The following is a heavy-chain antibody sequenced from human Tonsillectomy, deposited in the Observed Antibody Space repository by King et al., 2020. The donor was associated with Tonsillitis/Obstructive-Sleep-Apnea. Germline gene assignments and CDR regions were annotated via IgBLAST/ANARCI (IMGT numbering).Heavy chain of an antibody. J-gene: IGHJ3*02. CDR2: IYYGWST. Sequence: VQLQESGPGLVKPSETLSLTCTVSVVSISSYYCSWIRQPPGKGLDWIGYIYYGWSTNYNPSLQSRVTISVDTSKNQFSLKLSSVTAADTAVYYCARVQGAFDIWGQGTMVTVSS. V-gene: IGHV4-59*01. CDR3: ARVQGAFDI. CDR1: VVSISSYY.